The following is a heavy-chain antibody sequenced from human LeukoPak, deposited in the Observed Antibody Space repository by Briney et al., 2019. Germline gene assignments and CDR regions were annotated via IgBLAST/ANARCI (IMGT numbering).Heavy chain of an antibody. Sequence: NPSETLSLTCTVSGSSISSESYFWSWIRQPPGKGLEWIGYVYHSVTTNSNPSNYNPSLKSRVTMSVDTSKNHFSLNLNSVTAADTAVYYCARGPAMVRGVIWYMDVWGKGTTVTISS. V-gene: IGHV4-61*03. J-gene: IGHJ6*03. D-gene: IGHD3-10*01. CDR1: GSSISSESYF. CDR3: ARGPAMVRGVIWYMDV. CDR2: VYHSVTTNSNPS.